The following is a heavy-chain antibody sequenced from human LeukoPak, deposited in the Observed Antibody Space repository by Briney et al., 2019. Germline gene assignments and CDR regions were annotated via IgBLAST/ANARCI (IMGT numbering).Heavy chain of an antibody. CDR3: ASSKNRRYYYDSSGYLS. D-gene: IGHD3-22*01. CDR1: GGSISSGDYY. V-gene: IGHV4-30-4*01. CDR2: IYYSGST. Sequence: SETLSLTCTVSGGSISSGDYYWSWIRQPPGKGLEWIGYIYYSGSTYYNPSLKSRVTISVDTSENQFSLKLSSVTAADTAVYYCASSKNRRYYYDSSGYLSWGQGTLVTVSS. J-gene: IGHJ4*02.